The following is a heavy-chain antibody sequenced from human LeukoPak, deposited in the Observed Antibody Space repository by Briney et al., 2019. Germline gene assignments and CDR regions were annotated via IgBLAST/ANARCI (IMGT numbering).Heavy chain of an antibody. J-gene: IGHJ6*03. D-gene: IGHD6-13*01. V-gene: IGHV4-59*01. Sequence: SETLSLTCTVSGGSISGYQRSWVRQPPGKGLEWGGDIYDSGSTDYNPSLKSRVTITLDTSKNHLSLKLSSVTAADTALYYCAREIAAAGSGVFYYHNMDVWGKGTTVTVSS. CDR3: AREIAAAGSGVFYYHNMDV. CDR1: GGSISGYQ. CDR2: IYDSGST.